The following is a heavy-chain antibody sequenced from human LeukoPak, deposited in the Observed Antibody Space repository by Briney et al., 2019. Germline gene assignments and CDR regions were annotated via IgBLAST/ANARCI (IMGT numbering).Heavy chain of an antibody. V-gene: IGHV1-69*06. D-gene: IGHD5-24*01. Sequence: ASVKVSCKASGGTFSSYAISWVRQAPGQGLEWMGGIIPIFGTANYAQKFQGRVTITADKSTSTAYMELSSLRSEDTAVYYCARGAGRWLQLQYYYYMDVWGKGTTVTISS. J-gene: IGHJ6*03. CDR2: IIPIFGTA. CDR3: ARGAGRWLQLQYYYYMDV. CDR1: GGTFSSYA.